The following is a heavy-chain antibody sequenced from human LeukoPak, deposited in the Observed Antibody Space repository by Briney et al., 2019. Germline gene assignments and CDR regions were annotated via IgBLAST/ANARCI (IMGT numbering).Heavy chain of an antibody. CDR3: ARDPSSYYFDY. CDR2: INPSGGST. J-gene: IGHJ4*02. D-gene: IGHD6-13*01. V-gene: IGHV1-46*01. Sequence: GASVKVSCKASGYTFTSYYMHWVRQAPGQGLEWMGIINPSGGSTSYAQMFQGRVTMTRDTSTSTVYMELSSLRSEDTAVYYCARDPSSYYFDYWGQGTLVTVSS. CDR1: GYTFTSYY.